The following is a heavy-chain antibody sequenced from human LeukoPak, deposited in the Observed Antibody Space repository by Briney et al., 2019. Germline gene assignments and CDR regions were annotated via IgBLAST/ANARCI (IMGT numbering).Heavy chain of an antibody. J-gene: IGHJ4*02. CDR2: ISWNSGSI. V-gene: IGHV3-9*01. CDR1: GFTFSDYY. Sequence: GGSLRLSCAASGFTFSDYYMSWIRQAPGKGLEWVSGISWNSGSIGYADSVKGRFTISRDNAKNSLYLQMNSLRAEDTALYYCAKAEYSSGWYYFDYWGQGTLVTVSS. D-gene: IGHD6-19*01. CDR3: AKAEYSSGWYYFDY.